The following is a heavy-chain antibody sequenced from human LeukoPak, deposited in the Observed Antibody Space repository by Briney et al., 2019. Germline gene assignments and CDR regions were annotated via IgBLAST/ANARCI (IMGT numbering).Heavy chain of an antibody. D-gene: IGHD3-10*01. J-gene: IGHJ4*02. CDR2: ISSSGSTI. V-gene: IGHV3-11*04. Sequence: PGGSLRLSCAASGFTFSDYYMSWIRQAPGKGLEWVSYISSSGSTIYYADSVKGRFTISRDNSKNTLYLQMNSLRAEDTAVYYCARDSNYGSGSFHYWGQGTLVTVSS. CDR3: ARDSNYGSGSFHY. CDR1: GFTFSDYY.